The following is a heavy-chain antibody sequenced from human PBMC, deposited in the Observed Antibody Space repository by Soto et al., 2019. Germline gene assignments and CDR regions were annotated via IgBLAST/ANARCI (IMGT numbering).Heavy chain of an antibody. CDR1: GGTFSSYA. CDR3: ARAIRDRHYYYYGMDV. Sequence: AASVKVSCKASGGTFSSYAISWVRQAPGQGLEWMGGIIPIFGTANYAQKFQGRVTITADESTSTAYMELSSLRSEDTAVYYCARAIRDRHYYYYGMDVWGQGTTVTVSS. V-gene: IGHV1-69*13. CDR2: IIPIFGTA. J-gene: IGHJ6*02.